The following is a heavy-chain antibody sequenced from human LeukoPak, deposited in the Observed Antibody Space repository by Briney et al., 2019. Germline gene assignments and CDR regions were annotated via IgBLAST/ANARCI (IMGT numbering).Heavy chain of an antibody. J-gene: IGHJ4*02. Sequence: GGSLRLSCAASGFTFSSYGMHWVRQAPGKGLEWVAVISYDGSNKYYADSVKGRFTISRDNSKNTLYLQMNSLRAEDTAVYYCAGGSGSYYNAPTPFDYWGQGTLVTVSS. D-gene: IGHD3-10*01. CDR1: GFTFSSYG. CDR3: AGGSGSYYNAPTPFDY. V-gene: IGHV3-30*03. CDR2: ISYDGSNK.